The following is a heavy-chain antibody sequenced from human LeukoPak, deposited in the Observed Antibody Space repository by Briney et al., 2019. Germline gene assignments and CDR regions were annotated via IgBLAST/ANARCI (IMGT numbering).Heavy chain of an antibody. CDR1: SYTFTSYG. V-gene: IGHV1-18*01. CDR2: ISAYNGNT. CDR3: ARDFTTGSAPDAFDI. J-gene: IGHJ3*02. Sequence: ASVKVSCKASSYTFTSYGISWVRQAPGQGLEWMGWISAYNGNTNYAQKLQGRVTMTTDTSTSTAYMELRSLRSDDTAVYYCARDFTTGSAPDAFDIWGQGTMVTISS. D-gene: IGHD1-1*01.